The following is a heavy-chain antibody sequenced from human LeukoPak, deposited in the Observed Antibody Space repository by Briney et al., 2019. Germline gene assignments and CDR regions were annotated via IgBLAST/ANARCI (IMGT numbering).Heavy chain of an antibody. Sequence: SETLSLTCAVYGGSFSGYYWSWIRQPPGNGLEWIGEINHSGSTNYNPSLKSRVTISVDTSKNQFSLKLSSVTAADTAVYYCASLRTVTTGYWGQGTLVTVSS. V-gene: IGHV4-34*01. D-gene: IGHD4-17*01. CDR1: GGSFSGYY. CDR2: INHSGST. CDR3: ASLRTVTTGY. J-gene: IGHJ4*02.